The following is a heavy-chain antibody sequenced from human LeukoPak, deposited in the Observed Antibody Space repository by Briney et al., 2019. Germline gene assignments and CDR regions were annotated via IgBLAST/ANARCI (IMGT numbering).Heavy chain of an antibody. D-gene: IGHD3-3*01. CDR1: GFVVSSNY. CDR2: VYSGGDR. Sequence: GFLRLSCAASGFVVSSNYMSWVRQAPGKGLEWVSVVYSGGDRYYTDSVKGRFTISRDNSENTLYLQMNSLRAEDTAVYYCAGQLRFWGDYYMDVWGTGTTVTVSS. J-gene: IGHJ6*03. CDR3: AGQLRFWGDYYMDV. V-gene: IGHV3-53*01.